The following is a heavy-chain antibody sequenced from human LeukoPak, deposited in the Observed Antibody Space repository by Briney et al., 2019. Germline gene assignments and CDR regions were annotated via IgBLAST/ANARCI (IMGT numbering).Heavy chain of an antibody. D-gene: IGHD3-10*01. Sequence: SETLSLTSTVSGYSINNNYYWDWIRPPPGKGLDWIASIHRSGKTYYNPALQRRVPLSVDTSKNQFSLKLSSVTAADTAVYYCAREGPMFDAGSYSKSLGYWGQGILVTVSS. CDR2: IHRSGKT. CDR1: GYSINNNYY. V-gene: IGHV4-38-2*02. CDR3: AREGPMFDAGSYSKSLGY. J-gene: IGHJ4*02.